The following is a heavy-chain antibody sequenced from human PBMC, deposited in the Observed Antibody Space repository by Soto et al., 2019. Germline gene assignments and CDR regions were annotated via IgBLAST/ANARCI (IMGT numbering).Heavy chain of an antibody. J-gene: IGHJ5*02. CDR2: IYYSGST. CDR1: GDSISSGGFY. Sequence: QVQLQESGPGLVKPSQTLSLTCTVSGDSISSGGFYWSWIRQLPGKGLEWIGYIYYSGSTYYNPSLKSRVTISVDTSKNQFSLNLSSVTAADTAVYYCARDLVPADMRGNYFDPWGPGTPVTVSS. V-gene: IGHV4-31*03. D-gene: IGHD2-2*01. CDR3: ARDLVPADMRGNYFDP.